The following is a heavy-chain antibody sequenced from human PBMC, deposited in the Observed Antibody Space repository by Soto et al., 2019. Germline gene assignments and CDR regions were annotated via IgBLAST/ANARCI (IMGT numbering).Heavy chain of an antibody. CDR2: IYYSGST. V-gene: IGHV4-39*01. D-gene: IGHD3-3*01. CDR3: ARHNFGVVINPNWFDP. J-gene: IGHJ5*02. CDR1: GGSISSSSYY. Sequence: SETLSLTCTVSGGSISSSSYYWGWIRQPPGKGLEWIGSIYYSGSTYYNPSLKSRVTISVDTSKNQFSLKLSSVTAADTAVYYCARHNFGVVINPNWFDPWGQGTLVTVSS.